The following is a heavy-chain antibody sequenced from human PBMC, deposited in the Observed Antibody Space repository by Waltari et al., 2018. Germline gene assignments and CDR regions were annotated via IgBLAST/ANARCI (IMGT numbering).Heavy chain of an antibody. CDR1: GFSFSDYG. CDR3: TRSISQGVTASDY. D-gene: IGHD3-10*01. V-gene: IGHV3-23*04. J-gene: IGHJ4*02. CDR2: IRASGGNV. Sequence: EVQLVESGGGLIQPGGSLRLSCAASGFSFSDYGVSWVRQAPGKGLEWVSRIRASGGNVAYTDSVKGRFTISRDTSQNTVYLQMIGLRVEDTAVYYCTRSISQGVTASDYWGQGTLVTVSS.